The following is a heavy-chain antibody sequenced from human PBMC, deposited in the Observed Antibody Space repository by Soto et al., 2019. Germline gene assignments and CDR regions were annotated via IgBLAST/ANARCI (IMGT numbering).Heavy chain of an antibody. D-gene: IGHD4-17*01. CDR3: APRETGDYINFFDS. CDR1: GTSFSDFA. CDR2: IFYTGSS. V-gene: IGHV4-34*12. J-gene: IGHJ4*02. Sequence: AXATLSLTCAVSGTSFSDFAWNWVRQSPGKGLEWIGEIFYTGSSNYRPSLKSRVTMSVDTSKNHFSLSLSEVTAADTGVYYCAPRETGDYINFFDSWGQGTLVTVSS.